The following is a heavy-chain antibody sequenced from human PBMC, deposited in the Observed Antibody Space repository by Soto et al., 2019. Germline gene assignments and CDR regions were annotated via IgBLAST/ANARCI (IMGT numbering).Heavy chain of an antibody. D-gene: IGHD2-2*01. CDR1: GYTFTGYY. J-gene: IGHJ6*03. V-gene: IGHV1-2*04. CDR2: INPNSGGT. Sequence: ASVKVSCKASGYTFTGYYMHWVRQAPGQGLEWMGWINPNSGGTNYAQKFQGWVTMTRDTSISTAYMELSRLRSDDTAVYYCARGSSTSPYYYYYYMDVWGKGTTVTVSS. CDR3: ARGSSTSPYYYYYYMDV.